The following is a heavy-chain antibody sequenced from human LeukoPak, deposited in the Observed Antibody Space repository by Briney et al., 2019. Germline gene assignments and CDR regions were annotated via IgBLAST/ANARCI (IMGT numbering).Heavy chain of an antibody. CDR1: GFPFSSYW. CDR2: IKQDGSKK. V-gene: IGHV3-7*03. D-gene: IGHD6-6*01. Sequence: GGSLRLSCVASGFPFSSYWMTWVRQAPGKGLEWVANIKQDGSKKSYVDSVKGRFTISRDNAKNSLYLQINSLRAEDTAVYYCARSSYSSSSSVWGQGTMVTVSS. CDR3: ARSSYSSSSSV. J-gene: IGHJ3*01.